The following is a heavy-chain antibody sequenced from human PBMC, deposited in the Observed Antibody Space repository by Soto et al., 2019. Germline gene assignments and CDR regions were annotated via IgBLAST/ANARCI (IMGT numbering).Heavy chain of an antibody. Sequence: PGGSLRLSCAASGFTFSSYGMHWVRQAPGKGLEWVAVMWYDGSNKYYADSVKGRFTISRDNSKNTLYLQMNSLRAEDTAVYYCARDFHISSRPYYYYYGMGVWGQGTTVTVSS. CDR3: ARDFHISSRPYYYYYGMGV. CDR1: GFTFSSYG. V-gene: IGHV3-33*01. J-gene: IGHJ6*02. CDR2: MWYDGSNK. D-gene: IGHD6-13*01.